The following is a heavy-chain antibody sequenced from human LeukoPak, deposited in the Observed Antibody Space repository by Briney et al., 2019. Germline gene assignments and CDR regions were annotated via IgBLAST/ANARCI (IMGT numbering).Heavy chain of an antibody. CDR2: IYYGGIT. V-gene: IGHV4-59*08. D-gene: IGHD1-26*01. J-gene: IGHJ4*02. Sequence: SETLSLTCTVSDGSITNYWWSWIRQPPGKGLEWIGYIYYGGITNYVPSLKGRITMSLDTPRNQVSLNLRSVTAADMALYFCASLGGTYDFWGQGTLVTVSP. CDR3: ASLGGTYDF. CDR1: DGSITNYW.